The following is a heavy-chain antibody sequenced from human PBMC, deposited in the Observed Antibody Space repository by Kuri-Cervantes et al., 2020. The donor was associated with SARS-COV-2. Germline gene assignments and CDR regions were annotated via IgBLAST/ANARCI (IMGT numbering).Heavy chain of an antibody. J-gene: IGHJ4*02. CDR3: AREGYCSGGSCFDY. V-gene: IGHV4-61*02. Sequence: SCTVSGGSISSGSYYWSWIRQPAGKGLEWIGRIYTSGSTNYNPPLKSRVTISVDTSKNQFALKLSSVTAADTAVYYCAREGYCSGGSCFDYWGQGTLVTVSS. CDR2: IYTSGST. CDR1: GGSISSGSYY. D-gene: IGHD2-15*01.